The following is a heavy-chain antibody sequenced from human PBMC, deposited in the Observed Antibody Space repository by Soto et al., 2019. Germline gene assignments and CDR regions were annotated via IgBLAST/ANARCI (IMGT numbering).Heavy chain of an antibody. CDR1: GFPFSNYG. J-gene: IGHJ4*02. Sequence: QVQLVESGGGVVQPGGSLRLSCAASGFPFSNYGMHWVRQAPGKGLEWVAVIWYHGSNKYYADSVKGRFTISRDNSKNKLYLQMNSLRAEDTAVYYCARDRDPGQWLTTNYFDYWGQGTLVTVSS. V-gene: IGHV3-33*01. D-gene: IGHD6-19*01. CDR3: ARDRDPGQWLTTNYFDY. CDR2: IWYHGSNK.